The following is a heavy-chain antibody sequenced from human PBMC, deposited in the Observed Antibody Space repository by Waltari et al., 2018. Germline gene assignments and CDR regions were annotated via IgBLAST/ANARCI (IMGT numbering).Heavy chain of an antibody. CDR1: GFTFEDCA. CDR3: AKGHSGSYGLDY. J-gene: IGHJ4*02. V-gene: IGHV3-9*01. CDR2: ITWNSNNI. D-gene: IGHD1-26*01. Sequence: EIQLVESGGGLAQPGRSLRLSWEASGFTFEDCAMHWVRQTPGKGLEWFSGITWNSNNIGYADSVKGRFTISRDNAKKSLYLQMNSLRTEDTALYYCAKGHSGSYGLDYWGQGTPVTVSS.